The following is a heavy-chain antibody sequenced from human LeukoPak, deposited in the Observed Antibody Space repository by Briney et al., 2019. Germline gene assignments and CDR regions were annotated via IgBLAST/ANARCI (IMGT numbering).Heavy chain of an antibody. Sequence: HPGGSLRLSCAASGFTFSSHWMSWVRQAPGKGLEWVANINQDGSEQYYVDSVKGRFTISRDNAKNSLYLQMNSLRAEDAAVYYCARVGYCSTTSCYWRAFDRWGQGTLVTVSS. CDR2: INQDGSEQ. D-gene: IGHD2-2*01. V-gene: IGHV3-7*01. J-gene: IGHJ5*02. CDR3: ARVGYCSTTSCYWRAFDR. CDR1: GFTFSSHW.